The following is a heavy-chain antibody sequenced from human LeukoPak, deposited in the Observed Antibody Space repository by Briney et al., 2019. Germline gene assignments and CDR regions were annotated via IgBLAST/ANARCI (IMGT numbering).Heavy chain of an antibody. Sequence: SETLSLTCTVSGGSISSYYWSWIRQPPGKGLEWIGYIYYSGSTNYNPSLKSRVTISVDTSKNQFSLKLSSVTAADTAVYYCARFYGSVGSLDYWGQGTLVTVSS. CDR1: GGSISSYY. CDR3: ARFYGSVGSLDY. J-gene: IGHJ4*02. D-gene: IGHD4-23*01. CDR2: IYYSGST. V-gene: IGHV4-59*01.